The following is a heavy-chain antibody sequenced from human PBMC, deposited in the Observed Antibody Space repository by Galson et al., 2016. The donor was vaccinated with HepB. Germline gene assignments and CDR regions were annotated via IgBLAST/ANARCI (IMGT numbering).Heavy chain of an antibody. D-gene: IGHD6-19*01. J-gene: IGHJ5*02. V-gene: IGHV4-38-2*01. CDR3: ARARYSSGLYNWFDP. CDR2: IWHAGNT. CDR1: GYSISSGYY. Sequence: ETLSLTCAVSGYSISSGYYWCWIRQSPGKGLEWIGSIWHAGNTFYNPSLKSRVTISVDTSKNQFSLKLSSVTAADTAVYYCARARYSSGLYNWFDPWGQGTLVTV.